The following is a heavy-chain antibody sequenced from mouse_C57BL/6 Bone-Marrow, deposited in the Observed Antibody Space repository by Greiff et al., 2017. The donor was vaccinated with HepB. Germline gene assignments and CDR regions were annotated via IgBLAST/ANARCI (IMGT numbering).Heavy chain of an antibody. CDR1: GYTFTSYW. CDR3: ASDDYDDGLYFDY. D-gene: IGHD2-4*01. V-gene: IGHV1-55*01. CDR2: IYPGSGST. Sequence: QVQLQQPGAELVKPGASVKMSCKASGYTFTSYWITWVKQRPGQGLEWIGDIYPGSGSTNYNEKFKSKATLTVDTSSSTAYLQLSSLTSEDSAVYYCASDDYDDGLYFDYWGQGTTLTVSS. J-gene: IGHJ2*01.